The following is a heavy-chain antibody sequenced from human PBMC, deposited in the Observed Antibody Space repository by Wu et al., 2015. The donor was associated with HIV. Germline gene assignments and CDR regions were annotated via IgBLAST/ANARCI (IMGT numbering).Heavy chain of an antibody. D-gene: IGHD5-12*01. CDR1: GYTFTDYY. Sequence: QVQLVQSGAEVKKPGASVKVSCQASGYTFTDYYIHWVRQAPGQGLEWMGWINPNSGGTNYAQKFQGRVTMTRDTSISTAYMELSRLRSDDTAVYYCARILRWATEAFDIWGQGTMVTVSS. J-gene: IGHJ3*02. CDR2: INPNSGGT. CDR3: ARILRWATEAFDI. V-gene: IGHV1-2*02.